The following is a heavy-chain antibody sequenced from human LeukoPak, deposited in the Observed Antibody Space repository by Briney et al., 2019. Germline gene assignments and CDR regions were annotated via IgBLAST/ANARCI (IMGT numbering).Heavy chain of an antibody. CDR2: INHSGST. V-gene: IGHV4-34*01. CDR3: ARAAPRVTFGGVIRL. CDR1: GGSFSGYY. Sequence: SETLSLTCAVYGGSFSGYYWSWIRQPPGKGLEWIGEINHSGSTNYNPSLKSRVTISVDTSKNQFSPKLSSVTAADTAVYYCARAAPRVTFGGVIRLWGQGTLVTVSS. J-gene: IGHJ4*02. D-gene: IGHD3-16*02.